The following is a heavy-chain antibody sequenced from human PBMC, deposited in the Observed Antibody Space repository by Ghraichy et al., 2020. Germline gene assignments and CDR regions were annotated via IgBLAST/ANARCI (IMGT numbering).Heavy chain of an antibody. D-gene: IGHD6-19*01. V-gene: IGHV3-7*03. CDR3: AATGDTGWSRWVN. Sequence: GGSLRLSCAVSGFTFTRYWMSWVRQAPGKGLEWLANIKQDGSDIHYVESVKGRFTISRDTAKSSVYLQMNSLRVEDTAVYYCAATGDTGWSRWVNWGQGTLVTVAP. CDR2: IKQDGSDI. CDR1: GFTFTRYW. J-gene: IGHJ1*01.